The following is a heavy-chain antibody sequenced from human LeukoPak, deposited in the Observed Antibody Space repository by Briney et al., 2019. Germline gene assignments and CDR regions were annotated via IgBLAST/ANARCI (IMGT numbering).Heavy chain of an antibody. Sequence: SETLSLTCTVSGGSISSSSYYWGWIRQPPGKGLEWIGSIYYSGSTYYNPSLKSRVTISVDTSKNQFSLKLSSVTAADTAVYYCARDRSSGYPTNFDYWGQGTLVTVPS. CDR1: GGSISSSSYY. CDR3: ARDRSSGYPTNFDY. V-gene: IGHV4-39*01. CDR2: IYYSGST. D-gene: IGHD3-22*01. J-gene: IGHJ4*02.